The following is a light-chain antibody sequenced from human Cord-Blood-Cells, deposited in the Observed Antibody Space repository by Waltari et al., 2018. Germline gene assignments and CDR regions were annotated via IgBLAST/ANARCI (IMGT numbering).Light chain of an antibody. CDR1: QSVSSN. V-gene: IGKV3-15*01. Sequence: IVMTQSPATLSVSPGERATRSCRASQSVSSNLAWYQQQPGQAPRLLIYGASTRATGIPARFSGSGSGTEFTLTISSLQSEDFAVYYCQQYNNWPITFGQGTRLEIK. J-gene: IGKJ5*01. CDR3: QQYNNWPIT. CDR2: GAS.